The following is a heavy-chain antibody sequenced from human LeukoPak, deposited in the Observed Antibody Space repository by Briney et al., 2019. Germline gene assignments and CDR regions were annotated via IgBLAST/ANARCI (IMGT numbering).Heavy chain of an antibody. CDR1: GFTFSDYY. CDR2: IYYSGST. CDR3: ASLVPALYYYGSGKAFDP. V-gene: IGHV4-39*01. Sequence: GSLRLSCTASGFTFSDYYMGWIRQPPGKGLEWIGSIYYSGSTYYNPSLKSRVTISVDTSKNQFSLKLSSVTAADTAVYYCASLVPALYYYGSGKAFDPRGQGTLVTVSS. J-gene: IGHJ5*02. D-gene: IGHD3-10*01.